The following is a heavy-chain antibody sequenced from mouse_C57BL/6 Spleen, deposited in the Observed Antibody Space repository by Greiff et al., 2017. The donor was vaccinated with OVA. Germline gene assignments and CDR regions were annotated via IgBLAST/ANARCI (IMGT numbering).Heavy chain of an antibody. D-gene: IGHD1-1*01. J-gene: IGHJ2*01. Sequence: VQLQQSGPELVKPGASVKILCKASGYAFSSSWLNWVQQSPGKGLEWIGRIYPGDGDPNYNVKVMGKATLTADKSSSTAYMQLSGLTSEDSAVYFCARTGVLATVVAPFDYWGQGTTLTVSS. V-gene: IGHV1-82*01. CDR2: IYPGDGDP. CDR1: GYAFSSSW. CDR3: ARTGVLATVVAPFDY.